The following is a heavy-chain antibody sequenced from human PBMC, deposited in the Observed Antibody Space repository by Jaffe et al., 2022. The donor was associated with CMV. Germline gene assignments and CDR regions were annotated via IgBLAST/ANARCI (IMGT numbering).Heavy chain of an antibody. Sequence: QLQLQESGPGLVKPSETLSLTCTVSGGSISRVRYYWGWIRQPPGKGLEWIGSMRFTGSTHYNPSLKSRVTVSVDTSNNKFSLKLASVTAADTAVYFCVRQEDSSTEDANGFDIWGQGTMVVVSA. CDR1: GGSISRVRYY. V-gene: IGHV4-39*01. D-gene: IGHD3-22*01. CDR3: VRQEDSSTEDANGFDI. CDR2: MRFTGST. J-gene: IGHJ3*02.